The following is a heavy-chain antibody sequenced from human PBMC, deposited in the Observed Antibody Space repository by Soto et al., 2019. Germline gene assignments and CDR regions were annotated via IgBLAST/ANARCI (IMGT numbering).Heavy chain of an antibody. J-gene: IGHJ5*02. CDR1: GXTFSSYS. Sequence: GSLRLSCAAPGXTFSSYSMSWVRQAPGKGLEWVSAIIGSGGSTYYADSVKGRFTISRDNSKNTLYLQMNSLRAEDTAVYYCAKDRRSSGSWGQGTLVTVS. CDR3: AKDRRSSGS. CDR2: IIGSGGST. D-gene: IGHD6-19*01. V-gene: IGHV3-23*01.